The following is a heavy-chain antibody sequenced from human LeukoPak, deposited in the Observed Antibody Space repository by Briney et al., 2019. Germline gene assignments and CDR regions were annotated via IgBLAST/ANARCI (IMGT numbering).Heavy chain of an antibody. V-gene: IGHV3-74*01. CDR1: GFTFSKYW. J-gene: IGHJ4*02. CDR2: INTDGTVT. D-gene: IGHD6-19*01. Sequence: GGSLRLSCAASGFTFSKYWMLWVRQAQGKGLESVSRINTDGTVTTYADSVKARFTVSRDNADNTMFLQMNSARDEDTAVYYCATKQWLAPPPDSWGQGTPVTVSS. CDR3: ATKQWLAPPPDS.